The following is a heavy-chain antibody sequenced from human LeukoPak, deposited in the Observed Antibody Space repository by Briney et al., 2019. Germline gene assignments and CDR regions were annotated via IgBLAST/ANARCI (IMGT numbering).Heavy chain of an antibody. D-gene: IGHD6-13*01. Sequence: PSETLSLTCTVSGGSISSSSYYWGWIRQPPGKGLEWMGSIYYSGSTYYNPSLKSRVTISVDTSKNQFSLKLSPVTAADTAVYYCARQRGVWFGSSWYPYYFDYWGQGTLVTVSS. CDR1: GGSISSSSYY. V-gene: IGHV4-39*01. CDR2: IYYSGST. CDR3: ARQRGVWFGSSWYPYYFDY. J-gene: IGHJ4*02.